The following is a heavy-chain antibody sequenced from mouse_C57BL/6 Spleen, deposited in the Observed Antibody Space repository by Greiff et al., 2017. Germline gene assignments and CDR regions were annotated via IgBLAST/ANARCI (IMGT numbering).Heavy chain of an antibody. CDR3: ARYDYDVRAPFAY. Sequence: VQLQQPGTELVKPGASVKLSCKASGYTFTSYWMHWVKQRPGQGLEWIGNINPSNGGTNYNEKFKTQATMTVDKSSSTAYMQLSSLTSEDTAVYYCARYDYDVRAPFAYWGQGTLVTVSA. V-gene: IGHV1-53*01. D-gene: IGHD2-4*01. J-gene: IGHJ3*01. CDR1: GYTFTSYW. CDR2: INPSNGGT.